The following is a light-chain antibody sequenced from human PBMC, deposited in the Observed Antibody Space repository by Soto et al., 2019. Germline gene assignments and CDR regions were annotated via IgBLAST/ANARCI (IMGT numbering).Light chain of an antibody. CDR3: QVWDSGSAHVV. J-gene: IGLJ2*01. CDR2: SDT. CDR1: DIGSKG. Sequence: SYELTQPPSVSVAPGKTASISCGGNDIGSKGVHWYQQKPGQAPVLVIYSDTDLPPVITELFSGSNSANLATLTISRVEAGDEADYYCQVWDSGSAHVVFGGGTQLTVL. V-gene: IGLV3-21*01.